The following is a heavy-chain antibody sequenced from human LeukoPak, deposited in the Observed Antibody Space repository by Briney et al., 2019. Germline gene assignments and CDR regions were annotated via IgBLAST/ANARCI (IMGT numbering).Heavy chain of an antibody. V-gene: IGHV3-7*01. CDR1: GFTFSDYW. Sequence: SGGSLRLSCAASGFTFSDYWMTWVRQAPGKGLECVANIKQDGSEKYYVDSVKGRFTISGDNAKNSLYLQMNNLRAEDTAVYYCARDGGHGDYNSYWGRGTLVTVSS. CDR2: IKQDGSEK. J-gene: IGHJ4*02. CDR3: ARDGGHGDYNSY. D-gene: IGHD2-21*01.